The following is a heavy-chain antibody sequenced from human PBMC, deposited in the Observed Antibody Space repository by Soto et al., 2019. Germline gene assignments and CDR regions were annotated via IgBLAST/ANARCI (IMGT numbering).Heavy chain of an antibody. CDR1: GFTFSSYG. CDR3: AKTAGYDYVWGSSGLVP. J-gene: IGHJ5*02. CDR2: ISYDGSDK. Sequence: GGSLRLSCAGSGFTFSSYGMHWVRQAPGKGLEWVAVISYDGSDKYYGDSVKGRFTISRDDSKNTLYLQMNSLRVEDTAIYYCAKTAGYDYVWGSSGLVPWGQGTLVTVSS. V-gene: IGHV3-30*18. D-gene: IGHD3-16*01.